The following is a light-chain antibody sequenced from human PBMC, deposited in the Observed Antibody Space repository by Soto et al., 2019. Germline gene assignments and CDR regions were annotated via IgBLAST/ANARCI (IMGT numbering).Light chain of an antibody. CDR1: TSDVGGYIY. CDR3: SSYTSTGTWV. CDR2: EVS. J-gene: IGLJ3*02. V-gene: IGLV2-14*01. Sequence: QSALTQPASVSGSPGQSVTISCTGTTSDVGGYIYVSWYQHHPGKAPKLLIFEVSNRPSGISNRFSGSKSGNTASLTISGLQAEDEADYYCSSYTSTGTWVFGGGTKLTVL.